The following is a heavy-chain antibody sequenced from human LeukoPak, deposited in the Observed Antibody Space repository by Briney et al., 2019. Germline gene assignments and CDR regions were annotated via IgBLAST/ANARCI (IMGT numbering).Heavy chain of an antibody. D-gene: IGHD3-3*01. CDR3: ARITYDFWSGYYGDYFDY. J-gene: IGHJ4*02. CDR2: IYHSGST. CDR1: GYSISSGYY. Sequence: PSETLSLTCAVSGYSISSGYYWGWIRQPPGKGLEWIGSIYHSGSTYYNPSLKSRVTISVDTSKNQFSLKLSSVTAADTAVYYCARITYDFWSGYYGDYFDYWGQGTLVTVSS. V-gene: IGHV4-38-2*01.